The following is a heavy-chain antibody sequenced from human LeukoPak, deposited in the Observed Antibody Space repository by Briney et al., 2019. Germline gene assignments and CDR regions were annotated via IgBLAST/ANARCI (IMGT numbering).Heavy chain of an antibody. CDR1: GFTFGDYG. V-gene: IGHV3-20*04. J-gene: IGHJ2*01. D-gene: IGHD2/OR15-2a*01. CDR2: INWIGGST. Sequence: GGSLRLSCAASGFTFGDYGMNWVRQVPGKGLEWVSGINWIGGSTGYGDSVKGRFTISRDNAKNSLCLQMNSLRAADTALYYCAKNWGSFSWYFDLWGRGTLVTVSS. CDR3: AKNWGSFSWYFDL.